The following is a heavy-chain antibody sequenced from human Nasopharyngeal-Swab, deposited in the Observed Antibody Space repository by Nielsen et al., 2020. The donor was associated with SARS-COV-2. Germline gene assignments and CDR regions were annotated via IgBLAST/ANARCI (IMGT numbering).Heavy chain of an antibody. V-gene: IGHV1-2*06. CDR3: ARSCATVGCPFDP. CDR1: GYTFSDYF. Sequence: ASVKVSCKTSGYTFSDYFIHWVRQAPGQGLEWMGRISPNSGGTNFAQKFRGRVTVTRDASISTAYLELTGLTSDDTAAYYCARSCATVGCPFDPWGQGTLVTVPS. D-gene: IGHD2-15*01. CDR2: ISPNSGGT. J-gene: IGHJ5*02.